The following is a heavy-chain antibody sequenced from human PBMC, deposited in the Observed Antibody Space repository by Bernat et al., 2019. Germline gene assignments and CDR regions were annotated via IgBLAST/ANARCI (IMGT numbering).Heavy chain of an antibody. J-gene: IGHJ6*02. D-gene: IGHD2/OR15-2a*01. CDR2: INHSGST. V-gene: IGHV4-34*01. Sequence: QVQLQQWGAGLLKPSETLSLTCAVYGGSFSGYYWSWIRQPPGKGLEWIGDINHSGSTNYNPSLKSRVTISVDTSKNQFSLKLSSVTAADTAVYYCARDSSMPMDVWGQGTTVTVSS. CDR3: ARDSSMPMDV. CDR1: GGSFSGYY.